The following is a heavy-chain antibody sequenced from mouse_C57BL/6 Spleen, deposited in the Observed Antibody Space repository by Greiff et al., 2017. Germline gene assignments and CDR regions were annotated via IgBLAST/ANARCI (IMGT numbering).Heavy chain of an antibody. V-gene: IGHV1-19*01. Sequence: SGPVLVKPGASVKMSCKASGYTFTDYYMNWVKQSHGKSLEWIGVINPYNGGTSYNQKFKGKATLTVDKSSSTAYMELNSLTSEDSAVYYCARRSKYFDYWGQGTTLTVSS. D-gene: IGHD2-5*01. CDR2: INPYNGGT. J-gene: IGHJ2*01. CDR3: ARRSKYFDY. CDR1: GYTFTDYY.